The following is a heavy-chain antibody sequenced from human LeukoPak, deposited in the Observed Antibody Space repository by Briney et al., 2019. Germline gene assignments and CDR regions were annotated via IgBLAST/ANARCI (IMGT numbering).Heavy chain of an antibody. CDR1: GFTYSSYS. CDR3: AKDAYGDYYYFDY. D-gene: IGHD4-17*01. CDR2: INGGSDAI. J-gene: IGHJ4*02. Sequence: GGSLRLSCAASGFTYSSYSMNWVRQAPGKGLEWVSYINGGSDAIYYADSVKGRFTISRDNAKTSLYLQMNSLRDEDTAVYYCAKDAYGDYYYFDYWGQGTLVTVSS. V-gene: IGHV3-48*02.